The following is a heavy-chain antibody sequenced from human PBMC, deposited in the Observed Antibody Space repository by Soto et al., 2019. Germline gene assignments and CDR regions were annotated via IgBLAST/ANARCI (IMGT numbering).Heavy chain of an antibody. D-gene: IGHD6-13*01. CDR3: ARDSVGSSWSYFDY. J-gene: IGHJ4*02. Sequence: SETLSLTCAVSGGSISSSNWWSWVRQPPGKGLEWIGEIYHSGSTNYNPSLKSRVTISVDKSKNQFSLKLSSVTAADTAVYYCARDSVGSSWSYFDYWGQGTLVTVS. V-gene: IGHV4-4*02. CDR1: GGSISSSNW. CDR2: IYHSGST.